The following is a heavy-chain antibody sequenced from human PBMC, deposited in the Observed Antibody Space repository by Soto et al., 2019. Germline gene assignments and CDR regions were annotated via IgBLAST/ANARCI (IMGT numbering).Heavy chain of an antibody. J-gene: IGHJ5*01. Sequence: GASVKVSCKASGGTFSSYTISWVRQAPGQGLEWMGRIIPILGIANYAQKFQDRVTITRDKSTSTASMELSSLRSGDTAVYYCARGTTFRMKRAANWIGPWAQGTLVTVSS. CDR2: IIPILGIA. D-gene: IGHD2-2*01. CDR1: GGTFSSYT. V-gene: IGHV1-69*02. CDR3: ARGTTFRMKRAANWIGP.